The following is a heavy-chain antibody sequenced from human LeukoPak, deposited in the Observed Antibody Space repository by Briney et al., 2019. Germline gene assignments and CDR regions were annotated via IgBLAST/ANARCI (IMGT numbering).Heavy chain of an antibody. CDR3: ARDPLGCSSTSCYGEFDY. CDR2: ISYDGSNK. D-gene: IGHD2-2*01. Sequence: GRSLRLSCAASGFTFSSYAMHWVRQAPGKGLEWVAVISYDGSNKYYADSVKGRFTISRDNSKNTLYLQMNSLRAEDTAVYYCARDPLGCSSTSCYGEFDYWGQGTLVTVSS. V-gene: IGHV3-30-3*01. CDR1: GFTFSSYA. J-gene: IGHJ4*02.